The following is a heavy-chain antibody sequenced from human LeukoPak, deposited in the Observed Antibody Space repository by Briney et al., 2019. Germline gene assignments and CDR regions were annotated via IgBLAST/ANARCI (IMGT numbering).Heavy chain of an antibody. CDR3: AKDFFGSGSSLYNYFDY. CDR2: IYSGGST. V-gene: IGHV3-53*01. Sequence: GGSLRLSCAASGFTVSSNYMSWVRQAPGKGLEWVSVIYSGGSTYYADSVKGRFTISRDNSKNTLYLQMNSLRAEDTAVYYCAKDFFGSGSSLYNYFDYWGQGTLVTVSS. J-gene: IGHJ4*02. D-gene: IGHD6-13*01. CDR1: GFTVSSNY.